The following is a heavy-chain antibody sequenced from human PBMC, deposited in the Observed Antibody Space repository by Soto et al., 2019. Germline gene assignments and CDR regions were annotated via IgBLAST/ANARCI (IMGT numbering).Heavy chain of an antibody. CDR2: ISYDGSNK. J-gene: IGHJ5*02. V-gene: IGHV3-30*18. D-gene: IGHD6-6*01. CDR3: AKDGGMIADRPGWFDP. Sequence: WGSLGLSCAASGFTFSSYGRHWVRQAPGRGLEWVAVISYDGSNKYYADSVKGRFTISRDNSKNTLYLQMNSLRVEDTAVYYCAKDGGMIADRPGWFDPWGQGTLVTVSS. CDR1: GFTFSSYG.